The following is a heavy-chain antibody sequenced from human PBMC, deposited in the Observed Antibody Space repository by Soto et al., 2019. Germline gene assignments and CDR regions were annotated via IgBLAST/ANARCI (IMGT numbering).Heavy chain of an antibody. V-gene: IGHV3-30*18. Sequence: HVQLVESGGCVVQPGRSLRLSCAVSGFNFSSYGMHWVRQSPGKGLEWVAVISYDGSHKASADSVKGRFAISRDNSKNTLFSQINSLRVEDTAVYYCAKDLVKTRSWLADWCQGTLVTVSS. CDR1: GFNFSSYG. CDR2: ISYDGSHK. D-gene: IGHD6-19*01. CDR3: AKDLVKTRSWLAD. J-gene: IGHJ4*02.